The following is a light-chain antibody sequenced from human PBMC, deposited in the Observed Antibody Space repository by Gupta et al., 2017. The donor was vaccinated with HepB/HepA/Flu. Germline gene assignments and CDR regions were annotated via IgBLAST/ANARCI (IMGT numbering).Light chain of an antibody. J-gene: IGLJ2*01. CDR2: GNS. CDR1: SSNIGAGYD. V-gene: IGLV1-40*01. CDR3: QSYDSSLSGVV. Sequence: QSVLTQPPSVSVAPGQRVTMSCPGSSSNIGAGYDVHWYQQLPGTAPKLLIYGNSHRPAGVPDRFSGSKSGTSASLAITGLQAEDEADYYCQSYDSSLSGVVFGGGTKLTVL.